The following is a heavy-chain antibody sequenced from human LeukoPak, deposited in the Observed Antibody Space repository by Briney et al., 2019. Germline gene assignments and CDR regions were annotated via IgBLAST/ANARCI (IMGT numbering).Heavy chain of an antibody. D-gene: IGHD5-24*01. CDR1: RGSFSGYY. CDR3: ARDCRDGYNYGYYYYYYMDV. Sequence: PETLSLTCAVYRGSFSGYYWSWIRQPPGKGLERIGEINHSGSTNYNPSLKSRVTISVDTSKNQFSLKLSSVTAADTAVYYCARDCRDGYNYGYYYYYYMDVWGKGTTVTVSS. CDR2: INHSGST. J-gene: IGHJ6*03. V-gene: IGHV4-34*01.